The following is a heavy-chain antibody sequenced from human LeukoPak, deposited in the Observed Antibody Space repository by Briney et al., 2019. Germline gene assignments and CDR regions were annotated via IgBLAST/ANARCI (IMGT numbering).Heavy chain of an antibody. CDR3: ARDCGGDCYLGGSFDY. J-gene: IGHJ4*02. D-gene: IGHD2-21*02. V-gene: IGHV4-34*01. CDR2: INHSGST. Sequence: PSETLSLTCAVYGGSLSGYYWSWIRQPPGKGLEWIGEINHSGSTNYNPSLKSRVTISVDTSKNQFSLKLSSVTAADTAVYYCARDCGGDCYLGGSFDYWGQGTLVTVSS. CDR1: GGSLSGYY.